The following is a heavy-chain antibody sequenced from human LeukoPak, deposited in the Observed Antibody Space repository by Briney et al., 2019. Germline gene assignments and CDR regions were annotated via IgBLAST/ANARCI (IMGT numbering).Heavy chain of an antibody. Sequence: TGGSLRLSCAASGFTVISNYMSWVRQAPGKGLEWVSVIYSGGSTYYADSVKGRFTISRDNSKNTLYLQMNSLRAEDTAVYYCASSSPEGTPWFGELNYYYGMDVWGQGTTVTVSS. V-gene: IGHV3-66*01. CDR1: GFTVISNY. CDR2: IYSGGST. J-gene: IGHJ6*02. CDR3: ASSSPEGTPWFGELNYYYGMDV. D-gene: IGHD3-10*01.